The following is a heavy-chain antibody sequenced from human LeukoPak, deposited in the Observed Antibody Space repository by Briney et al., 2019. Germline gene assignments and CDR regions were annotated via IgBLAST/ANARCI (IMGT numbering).Heavy chain of an antibody. J-gene: IGHJ4*02. D-gene: IGHD3-3*01. CDR1: GYTFTGYY. CDR3: ARGSKPITIFGVVIRSNFDY. V-gene: IGHV1-8*02. CDR2: MNPNSGNT. Sequence: GASVKVSCKASGYTFTGYYMHWVRQATGQGLEWMGWMNPNSGNTGYAQKFQGRVTMTRNTSISTAYMELSSLRSEDTAVYYCARGSKPITIFGVVIRSNFDYWGQGTLVTVSS.